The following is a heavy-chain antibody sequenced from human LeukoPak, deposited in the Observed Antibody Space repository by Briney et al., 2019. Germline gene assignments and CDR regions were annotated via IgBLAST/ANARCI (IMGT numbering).Heavy chain of an antibody. CDR3: ARDTSSYDSSGYYGY. Sequence: GASVKVSCKASGYTFTGYYMHWVRQAPGQGLEWMGWINPNSGGTNYAQKFQGRVTMTRDTSISTAYMELSRLRSDDTAVYYCARDTSSYDSSGYYGYWGQGTLVTVSS. CDR1: GYTFTGYY. J-gene: IGHJ4*02. CDR2: INPNSGGT. V-gene: IGHV1-2*02. D-gene: IGHD3-22*01.